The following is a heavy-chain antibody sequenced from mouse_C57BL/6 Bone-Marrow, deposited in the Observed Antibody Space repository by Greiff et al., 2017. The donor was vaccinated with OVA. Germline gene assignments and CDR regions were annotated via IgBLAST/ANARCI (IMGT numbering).Heavy chain of an antibody. V-gene: IGHV5-4*01. D-gene: IGHD2-1*01. Sequence: VQLKESGGGLVKPGGSLKLSCAASGFTFSSYAMSWVRQTPEKRLEWVATIRDGGSYTYYPDNVKGRFTISRDNAKKTLSLQMSHLKSEDTAMYYCARNYYGYWYFDVWGTGTTVTVSS. CDR3: ARNYYGYWYFDV. CDR2: IRDGGSYT. CDR1: GFTFSSYA. J-gene: IGHJ1*03.